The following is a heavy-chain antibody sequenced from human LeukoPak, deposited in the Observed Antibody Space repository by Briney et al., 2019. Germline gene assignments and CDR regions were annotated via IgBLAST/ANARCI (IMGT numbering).Heavy chain of an antibody. J-gene: IGHJ4*02. CDR2: INHSGTT. CDR3: ARRSPPVRGGNLRPQELRKYYFYY. Sequence: SETLSLTCTVSGGSISSSSYYWGWIRQPPGKGLEWIGDINHSGTTNYNPSLKSRVTMSVDTSKKHLSLKLSSVTAADTAIYFCARRSPPVRGGNLRPQELRKYYFYYWRQGNPVTVAS. D-gene: IGHD3-10*01. V-gene: IGHV4-39*02. CDR1: GGSISSSSYY.